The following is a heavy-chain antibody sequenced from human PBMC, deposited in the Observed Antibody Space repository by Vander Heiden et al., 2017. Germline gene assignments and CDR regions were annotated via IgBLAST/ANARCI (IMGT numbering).Heavy chain of an antibody. CDR3: ARVRRTGRCWFDP. V-gene: IGHV1-46*01. Sequence: QVQLVQSGAEVKKPGASGKVSCKASGYTFTSYYMHWVRQAPGQGVEGMGIINPSGGSTSYAQKFQGRVTMTRDTSTSTVYMGLSSLRSEDTAVYYCARVRRTGRCWFDPWGQGTLVTVSS. CDR1: GYTFTSYY. J-gene: IGHJ5*02. CDR2: INPSGGST. D-gene: IGHD4-17*01.